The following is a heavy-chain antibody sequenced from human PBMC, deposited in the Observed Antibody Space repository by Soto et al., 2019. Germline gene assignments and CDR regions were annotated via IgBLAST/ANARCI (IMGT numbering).Heavy chain of an antibody. CDR3: ARFIRRPAFDI. Sequence: QVQLQESGPGLVKPSQTLSLTCTVFGGSISSDDYYWSWIRQPPGKGLECIGYIYYSGSTYYNPSLKSRVTISVDTSKNQFSLKLRSVTAADTAVYYCARFIRRPAFDIWGQGTMVTVSS. V-gene: IGHV4-30-4*01. CDR2: IYYSGST. J-gene: IGHJ3*02. D-gene: IGHD3-16*02. CDR1: GGSISSDDYY.